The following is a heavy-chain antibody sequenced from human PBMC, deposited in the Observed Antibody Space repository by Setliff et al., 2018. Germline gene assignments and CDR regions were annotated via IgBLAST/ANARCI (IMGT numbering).Heavy chain of an antibody. D-gene: IGHD5-18*01. CDR3: AREGGDTAMVGAFDY. CDR1: GGSISSGGYS. Sequence: SETLSLTCAVSGGSISSGGYSWSWIRQPPGKGLEWIGEINHSGSTNYNPSLKSRVTISVDTSKNQFSLKLSSVTAADTAVYYCAREGGDTAMVGAFDYWGQGTLVTVSS. V-gene: IGHV4-61*08. CDR2: INHSGST. J-gene: IGHJ4*02.